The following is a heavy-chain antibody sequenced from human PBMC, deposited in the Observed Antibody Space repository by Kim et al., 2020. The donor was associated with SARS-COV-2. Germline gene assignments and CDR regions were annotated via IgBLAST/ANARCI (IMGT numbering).Heavy chain of an antibody. CDR2: ISNSGGTT. J-gene: IGHJ4*02. Sequence: GGSLRLSCAASGFTFSTYAMNWVRQAPGKGLEWVSAISNSGGTTNYADSVKGRFTISRDNSKNTLFLQMNSLRAEDTAVYYCAKRRGTVGGTGQCYCDSWGRGTVVSVSS. D-gene: IGHD4-4*01. CDR1: GFTFSTYA. V-gene: IGHV3-23*01. CDR3: AKRRGTVGGTGQCYCDS.